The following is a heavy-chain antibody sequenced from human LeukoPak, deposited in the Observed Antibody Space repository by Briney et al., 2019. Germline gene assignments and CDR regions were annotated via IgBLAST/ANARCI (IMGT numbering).Heavy chain of an antibody. CDR3: ARVSPAAITTGMDV. D-gene: IGHD2-2*01. CDR2: IYTSGST. J-gene: IGHJ6*02. Sequence: SETLSLTCTVSGGSISSYYWSWIRHPAGKGLEWIGRIYTSGSTNYNPSLKSRVTMSVDTSKNQFSLKLSSVTAADTAVYYCARVSPAAITTGMDVWGQGTAVTVSS. V-gene: IGHV4-4*07. CDR1: GGSISSYY.